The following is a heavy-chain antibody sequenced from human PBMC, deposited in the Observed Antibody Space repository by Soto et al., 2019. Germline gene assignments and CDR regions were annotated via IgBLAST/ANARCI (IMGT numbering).Heavy chain of an antibody. V-gene: IGHV3-23*01. J-gene: IGHJ4*02. CDR2: ISGSGVST. CDR3: AKLKVGSGYQSPFDY. CDR1: GFTFSSYA. D-gene: IGHD3-22*01. Sequence: HPGGSLRLSCAASGFTFSSYAISWVRQAPGKGLEWVSAISGSGVSTYYADSVKGRFTISRDNSKKTLYLQMNSLRAEDTDVYYCAKLKVGSGYQSPFDYWGQGTLVTVCS.